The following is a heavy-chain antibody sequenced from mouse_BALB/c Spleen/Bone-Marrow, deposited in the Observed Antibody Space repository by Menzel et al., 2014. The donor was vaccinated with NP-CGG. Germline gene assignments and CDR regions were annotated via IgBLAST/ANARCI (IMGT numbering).Heavy chain of an antibody. CDR2: INPDSSTI. CDR3: ARPGDGRGTRWFAT. V-gene: IGHV4-1*02. Sequence: EVQLQESGGGLVQPGGSLKLSCAASGFDFSGYWMSWVRQAPGKGLEWIGEINPDSSTINYTPSLKDKFIISRDNAKNTLYLQMSKVRSEDTALYFCARPGDGRGTRWFATWGQGTLGTVSA. J-gene: IGHJ3*01. D-gene: IGHD2-3*01. CDR1: GFDFSGYW.